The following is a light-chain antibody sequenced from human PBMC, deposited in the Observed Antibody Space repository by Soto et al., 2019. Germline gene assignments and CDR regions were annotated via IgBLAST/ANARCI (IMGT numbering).Light chain of an antibody. CDR1: NIGSNS. CDR2: DDT. CDR3: HLWDIRSDHVV. J-gene: IGLJ2*01. Sequence: SYELTQPPSVSVAPGQTARITCGGNNIGSNSVHWYRQKPGQPPVLVVYDDTDRPSGIPERFSGSNSGNTATLTISGVEGGDEADYYCHLWDIRSDHVVFGGGTKLIVL. V-gene: IGLV3-21*02.